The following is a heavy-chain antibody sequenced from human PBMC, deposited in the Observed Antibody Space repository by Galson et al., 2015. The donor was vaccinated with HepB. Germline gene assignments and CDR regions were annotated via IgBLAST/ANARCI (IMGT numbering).Heavy chain of an antibody. V-gene: IGHV1-3*01. Sequence: SVKVSCKASGYTFTRYAIHWVRQAPGQRLEWMGWINAGNGNTKYSQKFQGRVTITRDTSANTAYMELSSLRSEDTAVYFCARVTGGVPAARPYYYYGMDVWGQGTTVTVSS. CDR3: ARVTGGVPAARPYYYYGMDV. CDR2: INAGNGNT. J-gene: IGHJ6*02. D-gene: IGHD2-2*01. CDR1: GYTFTRYA.